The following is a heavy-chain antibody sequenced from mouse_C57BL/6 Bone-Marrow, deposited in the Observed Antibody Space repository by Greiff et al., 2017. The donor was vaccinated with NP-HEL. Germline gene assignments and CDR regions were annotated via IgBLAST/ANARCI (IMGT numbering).Heavy chain of an antibody. CDR1: GYSFTDYN. J-gene: IGHJ1*03. Sequence: LVESGASVKISCKASGYSFTDYNMNWVKQSIGKGLEWLGVINPNYGTISYNQKFKGKATLTVDQSSSTAYMQLNSLTSEDSAVYYCAREEDYYGPNGYFDVWGTGTTVTVSS. CDR3: AREEDYYGPNGYFDV. CDR2: INPNYGTI. D-gene: IGHD1-1*01. V-gene: IGHV1-39*01.